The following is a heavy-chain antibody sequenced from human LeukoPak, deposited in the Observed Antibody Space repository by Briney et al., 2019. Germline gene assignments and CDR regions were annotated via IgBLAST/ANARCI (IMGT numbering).Heavy chain of an antibody. CDR1: GVTFSSYG. J-gene: IGHJ4*02. Sequence: GSLRLSCAASGVTFSSYGMHWVRQAPGKGLEWVSAISGSGGSTYYADSVKGRFTISRDNSKNTLYLQLNSLRAEDTAVYYCAKDHGYYYGSGSPGVDYWGQGTLVTVSS. CDR2: ISGSGGST. D-gene: IGHD3-10*01. CDR3: AKDHGYYYGSGSPGVDY. V-gene: IGHV3-23*01.